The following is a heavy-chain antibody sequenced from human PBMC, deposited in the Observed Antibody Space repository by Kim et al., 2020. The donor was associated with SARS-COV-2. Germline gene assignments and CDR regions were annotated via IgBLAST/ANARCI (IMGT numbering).Heavy chain of an antibody. CDR2: ISGNGGMS. V-gene: IGHV3-23*01. D-gene: IGHD2-15*01. Sequence: GGSLRLSCAASGFTFSNYAMSWVRQAPGKGLEWVSAISGNGGMSHYADSVRGRFTISRDNSKNTVFLQMNTLRTEDTAVYYCAKGAPPSCSGSSCYPGVFDYWGQGTLVTVSS. CDR1: GFTFSNYA. CDR3: AKGAPPSCSGSSCYPGVFDY. J-gene: IGHJ4*02.